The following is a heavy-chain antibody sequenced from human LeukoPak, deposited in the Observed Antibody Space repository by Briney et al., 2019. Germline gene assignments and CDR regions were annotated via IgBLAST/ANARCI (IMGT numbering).Heavy chain of an antibody. CDR2: IYPADSDT. D-gene: IGHD2-2*01. CDR1: GYTFTTYW. J-gene: IGHJ6*02. CDR3: ARKVYCRTTRCHYGLDV. Sequence: GESLNISCKGSGYTFTTYWIGWVRQQPGKGLEWMGIIYPADSDTEYSPSFRGQVTISVDKSTSTAYLQWGSLTASDTAIYYCARKVYCRTTRCHYGLDVWGQGTTVTVSS. V-gene: IGHV5-51*01.